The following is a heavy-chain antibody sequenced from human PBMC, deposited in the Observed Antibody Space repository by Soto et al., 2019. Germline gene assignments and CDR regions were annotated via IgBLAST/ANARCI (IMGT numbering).Heavy chain of an antibody. V-gene: IGHV3-13*05. J-gene: IGHJ6*02. CDR3: ARAYPGQLTRRGDYYYALDV. CDR1: GFFFNNYD. D-gene: IGHD2-2*01. CDR2: MGAADDP. Sequence: QLVESGGGLTQAGGSLRLSCVGSGFFFNNYDMHWVRQVRGKGLEWVSAMGAADDPYYSVSVKGRFIVSRDNAQKSLYLKMNTLRAADTAVYFCARAYPGQLTRRGDYYYALDVLGRGTTVTVSS.